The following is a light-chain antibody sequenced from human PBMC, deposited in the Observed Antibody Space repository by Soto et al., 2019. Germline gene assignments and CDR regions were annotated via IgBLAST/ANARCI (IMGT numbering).Light chain of an antibody. CDR2: RNN. J-gene: IGLJ2*01. CDR3: AAWDDSLSGAV. Sequence: QAVVTQPPSASGTPGQRVTISCSGSSSNIGSNYVYWYQQLPGTVPQLLIYRNNERPSGVPDRFSGSKSGTSASLAISGLRSEDEADYYCAAWDDSLSGAVFGGGTKLTVL. CDR1: SSNIGSNY. V-gene: IGLV1-47*01.